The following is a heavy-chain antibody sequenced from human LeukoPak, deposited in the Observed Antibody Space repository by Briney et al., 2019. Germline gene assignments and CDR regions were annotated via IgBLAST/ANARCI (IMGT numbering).Heavy chain of an antibody. CDR1: GFTFDDYG. J-gene: IGHJ6*03. CDR2: INWNGGST. D-gene: IGHD3-10*01. V-gene: IGHV3-20*04. Sequence: GGSLRLSCAASGFTFDDYGMSWVRQAPGKGLEWVSGINWNGGSTGYADSVKGRFTISRDNAKNSLYLQMNSLRAEDTASYYCARGRRGSCYYYYYMDVWGKGTTVTVSS. CDR3: ARGRRGSCYYYYYMDV.